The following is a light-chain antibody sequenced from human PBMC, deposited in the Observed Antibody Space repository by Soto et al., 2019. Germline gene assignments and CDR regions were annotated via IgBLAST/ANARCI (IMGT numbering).Light chain of an antibody. J-gene: IGKJ1*01. CDR3: QQYNSYWT. V-gene: IGKV1-5*03. CDR2: KAS. Sequence: DIQMTQSPSTLSASVGDRVTITCRASQSIRSWLAWYQQKPGKAPKLLIYKASSLESGVPSRFSGSGSGTEFTHTISSLQPDDFATYYCQQYNSYWTFGQGTKVEIK. CDR1: QSIRSW.